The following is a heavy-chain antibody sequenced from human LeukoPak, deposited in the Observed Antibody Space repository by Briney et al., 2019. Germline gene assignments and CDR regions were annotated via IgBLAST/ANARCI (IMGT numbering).Heavy chain of an antibody. CDR3: ARDLWDADAFDI. Sequence: SETLSLTCTVSGYSISSGYYWGWIRQPPGKGLEWIGSIYHSGSTYYNPSLKSRVTISVDTSKNQFSLKLSSVTAADTAVYYCARDLWDADAFDIWGQGTMVTVSS. CDR2: IYHSGST. V-gene: IGHV4-38-2*02. CDR1: GYSISSGYY. J-gene: IGHJ3*02. D-gene: IGHD1-26*01.